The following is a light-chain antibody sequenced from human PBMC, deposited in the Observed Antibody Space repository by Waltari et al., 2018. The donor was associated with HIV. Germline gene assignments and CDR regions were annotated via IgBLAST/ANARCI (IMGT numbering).Light chain of an antibody. CDR2: HDD. CDR1: NSNIGSHA. V-gene: IGLV1-36*01. Sequence: QSVLTQSPSVSEAPGQRVTTSCSGTNSNIGSHAVTWYPQSPGKPPKLLVYHDDLILSGVSDRLSASKSGTSASLAINDLQSEDESLYYCATWDDGLNALLFGGGTKVTVL. CDR3: ATWDDGLNALL. J-gene: IGLJ2*01.